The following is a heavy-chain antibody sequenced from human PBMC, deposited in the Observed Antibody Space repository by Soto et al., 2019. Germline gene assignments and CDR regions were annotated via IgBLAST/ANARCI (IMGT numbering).Heavy chain of an antibody. CDR1: GFTFSSYA. Sequence: QVQLVESGGGVVQPGRSLRLSCAASGFTFSSYAMHWVRQAPGKGLEWVAVISYDGSNKYYADSVKGRFTISRDNSKNTLDLKLNSLRAEDTAVYYCARDAGGYSYGHYGMDVWGQGTTVTVSS. CDR3: ARDAGGYSYGHYGMDV. D-gene: IGHD5-18*01. J-gene: IGHJ6*02. CDR2: ISYDGSNK. V-gene: IGHV3-30-3*01.